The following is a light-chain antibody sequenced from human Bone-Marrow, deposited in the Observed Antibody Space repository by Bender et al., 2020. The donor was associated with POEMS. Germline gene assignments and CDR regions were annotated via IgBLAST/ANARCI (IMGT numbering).Light chain of an antibody. CDR1: SSDVGGYNY. CDR2: EVS. Sequence: QSALTQPASVSGSPGQSITISCTGTSSDVGGYNYVSWYQQHPGKAPKLMIYEVSQRPSGVPDRFSGSKSGNTASLTVSGLQPEDEGDYYCGSYAGSNNLVFGGGTKLTVL. J-gene: IGLJ3*02. CDR3: GSYAGSNNLV. V-gene: IGLV2-8*01.